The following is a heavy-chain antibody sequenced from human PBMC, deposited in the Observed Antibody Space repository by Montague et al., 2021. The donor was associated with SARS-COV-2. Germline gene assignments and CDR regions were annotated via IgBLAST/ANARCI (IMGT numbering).Heavy chain of an antibody. V-gene: IGHV4-34*01. Sequence: SETLSLTCAVYGGSFSGYYWSWIRQPPGKGLEWIGEINHSGSTKYNPSLKSRVTISVDTSKNQFSLKLSSVTVADTAVYYCARDSGTSGWGYWYHGLDVWGQGTMVIVSS. J-gene: IGHJ6*02. D-gene: IGHD6-19*01. CDR1: GGSFSGYY. CDR3: ARDSGTSGWGYWYHGLDV. CDR2: INHSGST.